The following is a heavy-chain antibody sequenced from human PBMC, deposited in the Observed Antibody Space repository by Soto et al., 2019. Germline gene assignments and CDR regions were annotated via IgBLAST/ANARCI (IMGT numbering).Heavy chain of an antibody. CDR3: ARDLAKGGGSAGFDY. V-gene: IGHV1-2*02. J-gene: IGHJ4*02. CDR1: GDTFTANY. Sequence: QVQLLQSGAEVKKPGASVKVSCKASGDTFTANYIHWVRQAPGQGFEWMGWINPKSGGTKYPQKFQGRVSMTRVTSLSTVYMTLTRLTSDDMAVYYCARDLAKGGGSAGFDYWGQGTLVTVSS. D-gene: IGHD1-26*01. CDR2: INPKSGGT.